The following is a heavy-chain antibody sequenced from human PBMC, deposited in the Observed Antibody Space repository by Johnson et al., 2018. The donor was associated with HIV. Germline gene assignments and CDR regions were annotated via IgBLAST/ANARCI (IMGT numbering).Heavy chain of an antibody. CDR2: IWYDGSNK. D-gene: IGHD6-19*01. CDR1: GFTFSSYG. Sequence: QVQLVESGGGVVQPGRSLRLSCAASGFTFSSYGMHWVRQAPGKGLEWVAVIWYDGSNKYYADSVKGRFTISRDNSKNTLYLQMNSLRAEDTAVYYCARELVLYSSGWYAPDAFDIWGQGTMVTVSS. CDR3: ARELVLYSSGWYAPDAFDI. J-gene: IGHJ3*02. V-gene: IGHV3-33*01.